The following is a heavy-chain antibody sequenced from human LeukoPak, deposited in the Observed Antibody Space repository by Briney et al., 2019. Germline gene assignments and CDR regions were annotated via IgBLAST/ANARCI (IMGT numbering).Heavy chain of an antibody. V-gene: IGHV3-23*01. J-gene: IGHJ3*02. CDR1: GVTLSNYA. CDR2: ISSSGSGGNT. D-gene: IGHD2-8*01. Sequence: GGSLRLSCVASGVTLSNYAMSWARQAPGKGLEWVSGISSSGSGGNTYYADSVKGRFTISRDSSRNTLYLQMNSLRAEDTAVYYSVLMVYATNDAFDIWGQGTMVTVSS. CDR3: VLMVYATNDAFDI.